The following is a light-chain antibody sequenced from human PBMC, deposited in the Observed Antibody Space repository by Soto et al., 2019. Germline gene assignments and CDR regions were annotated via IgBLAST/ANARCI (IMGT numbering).Light chain of an antibody. CDR1: SSDVGGYDY. CDR3: SSYTSSITLGV. V-gene: IGLV2-14*01. CDR2: DVS. Sequence: QSVLTPPASVSGSPGQSITLSRTGNSSDVGGYDYVSWYQQHPGKAPKLMIYDVSNRPSGVSNRFSGSKSGNTASLTISGLQDEDEADYYCSSYTSSITLGVFGTGTKVTVL. J-gene: IGLJ1*01.